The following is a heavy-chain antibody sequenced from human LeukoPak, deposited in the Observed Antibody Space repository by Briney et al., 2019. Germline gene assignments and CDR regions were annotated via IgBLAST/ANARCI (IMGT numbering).Heavy chain of an antibody. CDR1: GFTFDDYA. D-gene: IGHD3-22*01. J-gene: IGHJ6*02. Sequence: GGSLRLSCAASGFTFDDYAMHWVRQAPGKGLEWVSGISWNSGSIGYADSVKGRFTISRDNAKNSLYLQMNSLRAEDMALYYCAGETYNYGSSGLDVWGQGTKVTVSS. V-gene: IGHV3-9*03. CDR2: ISWNSGSI. CDR3: AGETYNYGSSGLDV.